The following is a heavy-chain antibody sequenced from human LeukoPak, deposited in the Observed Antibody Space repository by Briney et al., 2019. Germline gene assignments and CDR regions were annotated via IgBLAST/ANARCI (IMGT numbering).Heavy chain of an antibody. D-gene: IGHD2-8*01. CDR1: GFTVNTNY. J-gene: IGHJ4*02. V-gene: IGHV3-48*02. CDR3: XXXXXXXTNGVCYTPFDY. CDR2: ISSSSSTI. Sequence: GGSLRLSCATSGFTVNTNYMSWVRQAPGKGLEWVSYISSSSSTIYYADSVKGRFTISRDNAKNSLYLQMNSLRDEDTAVYYXXXXXXXXTNGVCYTPFDYWGQGTLVTVSS.